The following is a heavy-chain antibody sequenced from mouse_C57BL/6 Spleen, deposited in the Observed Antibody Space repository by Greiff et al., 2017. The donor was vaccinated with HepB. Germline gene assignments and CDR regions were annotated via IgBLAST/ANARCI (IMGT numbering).Heavy chain of an antibody. V-gene: IGHV1-80*01. CDR3: ARSGRSYYFDY. D-gene: IGHD3-1*01. Sequence: VKVVESGAELVKPGASVKISCKASGYAFSSYWMNWVKQRPGKGLEWIGQIYPGDGDTNYNGKFKGKATLTADKSSSTAYMQRSSLTSEDSAVYFCARSGRSYYFDYWGQGTTLTVSS. CDR1: GYAFSSYW. CDR2: IYPGDGDT. J-gene: IGHJ2*01.